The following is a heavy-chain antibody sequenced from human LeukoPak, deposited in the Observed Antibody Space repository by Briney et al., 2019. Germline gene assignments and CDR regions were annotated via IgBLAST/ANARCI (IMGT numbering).Heavy chain of an antibody. J-gene: IGHJ5*02. CDR1: GFTFSSHI. Sequence: PGGSLRLSCAASGFTFSSHIMHWVRQAPGKGLEWVAVLSYDGTNKYADSVKGRFTISRDNSKNTLYLQMNSLRAEDTAVYYCAKDRAPGNCFDPWGQGTLVTVSS. CDR3: AKDRAPGNCFDP. V-gene: IGHV3-30-3*01. D-gene: IGHD3-10*01. CDR2: LSYDGTNK.